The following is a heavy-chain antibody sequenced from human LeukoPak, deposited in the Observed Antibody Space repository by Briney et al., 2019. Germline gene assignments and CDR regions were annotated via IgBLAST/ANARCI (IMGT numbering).Heavy chain of an antibody. D-gene: IGHD6-19*01. V-gene: IGHV4-4*07. CDR3: ARSWYSSGWFSRVWVEKYGMDV. J-gene: IGHJ6*02. CDR2: IYTSGST. Sequence: SETLSLTCTVSGGSISSYYWSWIRQPAGKGLEWIGRIYTSGSTNYNPSLKSRVTMSVDTSKNQFSLKLSSVTAADTAVYYCARSWYSSGWFSRVWVEKYGMDVWGQGTTVTVSS. CDR1: GGSISSYY.